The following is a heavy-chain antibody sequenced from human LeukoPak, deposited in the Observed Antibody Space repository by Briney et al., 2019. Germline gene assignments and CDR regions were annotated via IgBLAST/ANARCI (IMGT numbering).Heavy chain of an antibody. CDR2: ISGSGDNT. V-gene: IGHV3-23*01. D-gene: IGHD2-15*01. Sequence: GGSLRLSCAASGFTFGSYAMNWVRQAPGKGLEWISSISGSGDNTYYADSVKGRFTISRDNSKNTLFVQMNSLRAEDTAMYYCAKENCYDGSCYPFDYWGQGTLVTVSS. J-gene: IGHJ4*02. CDR3: AKENCYDGSCYPFDY. CDR1: GFTFGSYA.